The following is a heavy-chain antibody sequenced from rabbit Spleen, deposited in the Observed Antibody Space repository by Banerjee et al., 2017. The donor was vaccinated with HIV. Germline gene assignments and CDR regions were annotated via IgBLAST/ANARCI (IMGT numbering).Heavy chain of an antibody. V-gene: IGHV1S45*01. J-gene: IGHJ4*01. CDR3: ARETSSGWGVVSYYFSL. Sequence: QEQLVESGGGLVKPEGSLKLSCTASGFSFSNKAVMCWVRQAPGKGLQWIACINAVTGKAVYATWAKGRFTFSKTSSTTVTLQMTSLTAADTATYFCARETSSGWGVVSYYFSLWAQGPWSPS. CDR2: INAVTGKA. CDR1: GFSFSNKAV. D-gene: IGHD4-1*01.